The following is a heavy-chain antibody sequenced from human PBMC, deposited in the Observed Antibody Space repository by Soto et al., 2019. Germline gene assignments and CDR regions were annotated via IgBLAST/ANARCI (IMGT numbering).Heavy chain of an antibody. Sequence: EVQLVESGGGLVKPGGSLRLSCTASGFPFSSYSMNWVRRAPGKGLEWVSSISSSGPYLYYADSVRGRFTVSRDNARDSPYLKMNSLRAEDTAVDYCAREPQNISGDAPEADIWGQGTMVTVSS. CDR2: ISSSGPYL. V-gene: IGHV3-21*06. CDR3: AREPQNISGDAPEADI. CDR1: GFPFSSYS. J-gene: IGHJ4*02. D-gene: IGHD5-12*01.